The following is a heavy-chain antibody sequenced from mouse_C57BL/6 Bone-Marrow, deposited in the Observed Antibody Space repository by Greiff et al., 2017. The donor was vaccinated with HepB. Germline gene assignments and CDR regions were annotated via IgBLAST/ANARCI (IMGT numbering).Heavy chain of an antibody. V-gene: IGHV5-12*01. CDR2: ISNGGGST. CDR1: GFTFSDYY. D-gene: IGHD1-1*01. CDR3: ARHFHYSGSSWYFDV. J-gene: IGHJ1*03. Sequence: EVKLVESGGGLVQPGGSLKLSCAASGFTFSDYYMYWVRQTPEKRLEWVAYISNGGGSTYYPDTVKGRFTISRDNAKNTLYLQMSRLKSEDTAMYYCARHFHYSGSSWYFDVWGTGTTVTVSS.